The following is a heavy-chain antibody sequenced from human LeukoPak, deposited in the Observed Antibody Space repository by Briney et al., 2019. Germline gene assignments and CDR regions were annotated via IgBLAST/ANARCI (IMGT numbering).Heavy chain of an antibody. V-gene: IGHV3-74*01. Sequence: GGSLRLSCAVSGFTFSSYWMHWVRQAPGKGLVWVSHINSDGSYTNYADSVKGRFTISRDNAKNTLYVQMNSLRAEDTAVYYCARGDSGYYYTYYFDYWGQGTPVTVSS. D-gene: IGHD3-22*01. CDR3: ARGDSGYYYTYYFDY. CDR2: INSDGSYT. CDR1: GFTFSSYW. J-gene: IGHJ4*02.